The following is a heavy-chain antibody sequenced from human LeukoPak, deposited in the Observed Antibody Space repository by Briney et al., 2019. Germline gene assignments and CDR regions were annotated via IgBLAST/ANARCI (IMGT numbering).Heavy chain of an antibody. CDR1: GGSISSYY. J-gene: IGHJ4*01. CDR3: ARINWNYFDY. Sequence: LETLCLTCAVSGGSISSYYWSWVRQPPGKGLEWIGYIYYSGNTNYNPSLKSRLTMSADRSRNQFSLNLNSVTAADTAVYYCARINWNYFDYWGQGILVTVSS. V-gene: IGHV4-59*08. CDR2: IYYSGNT. D-gene: IGHD1-1*01.